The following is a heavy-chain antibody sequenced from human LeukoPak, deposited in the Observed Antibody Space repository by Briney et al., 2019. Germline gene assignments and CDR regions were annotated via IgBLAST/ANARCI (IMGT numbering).Heavy chain of an antibody. CDR3: ARVRYGSGTSIDY. CDR2: ISSSSSYI. CDR1: GFTFSSYS. Sequence: PVGSLRLSCAASGFTFSSYSMNWVRQAPGKGLEWVSSISSSSSYIYYADSVKGRFTISRDNAKNSLYLQMNSLRAEDTAVYYCARVRYGSGTSIDYWGQGTLVTVSS. D-gene: IGHD3-10*01. J-gene: IGHJ4*02. V-gene: IGHV3-21*01.